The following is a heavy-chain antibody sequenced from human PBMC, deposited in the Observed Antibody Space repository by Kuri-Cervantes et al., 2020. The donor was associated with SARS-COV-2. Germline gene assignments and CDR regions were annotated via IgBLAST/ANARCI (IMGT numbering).Heavy chain of an antibody. V-gene: IGHV1-18*04. J-gene: IGHJ4*02. CDR2: ISAYNGNT. CDR3: ARAPIGYCSGGSCPTLYQHDY. D-gene: IGHD2-15*01. Sequence: ASVKVSCKASGYTLTSSGISWVRQAPGQGLEWMGWISAYNGNTKYAQKLQGRVTMTTDTSTSTAYMELRSLRSDDTAVYYCARAPIGYCSGGSCPTLYQHDYWGQGTLVTVSS. CDR1: GYTLTSSG.